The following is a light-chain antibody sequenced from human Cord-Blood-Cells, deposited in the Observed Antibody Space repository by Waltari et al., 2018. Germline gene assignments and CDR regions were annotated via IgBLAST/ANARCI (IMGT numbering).Light chain of an antibody. CDR3: QQYDNLFT. V-gene: IGKV1-33*01. CDR1: QDISNY. J-gene: IGKJ3*01. Sequence: DIQMTQSPSSLSASVGDRVTITCQASQDISNYLNWYQQKPGKAPKLLIYDASNLETGVPSRFSGSGSGTDFTFTISSLQPEVIATYYCQQYDNLFTCGPGTKVDIK. CDR2: DAS.